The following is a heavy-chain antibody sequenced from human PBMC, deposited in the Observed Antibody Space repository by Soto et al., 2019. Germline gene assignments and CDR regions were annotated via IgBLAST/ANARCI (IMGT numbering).Heavy chain of an antibody. J-gene: IGHJ4*02. D-gene: IGHD3-16*01. V-gene: IGHV3-66*01. CDR3: ARGIGGPPGE. Sequence: DVQVVESGGGLVQPGGSLRLSCVGSGFNISSNFINWVRQAPGRGLEWVSVIFSGGDTYYVDSVKGRFTISRDSSKNTGYLQSNSVRVEDTALYYCARGIGGPPGEWGRGTLVSVSS. CDR1: GFNISSNF. CDR2: IFSGGDT.